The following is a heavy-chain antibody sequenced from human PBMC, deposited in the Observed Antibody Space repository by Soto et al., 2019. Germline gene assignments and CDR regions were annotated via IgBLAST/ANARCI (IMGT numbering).Heavy chain of an antibody. CDR3: AREVGGVVVAASYNWFDP. J-gene: IGHJ5*02. CDR1: GGSISSGGYY. V-gene: IGHV4-31*03. CDR2: IYYSGST. D-gene: IGHD2-15*01. Sequence: QVQLQESGPGLVKPSQTLSLTCTVSGGSISSGGYYWSWIRQHPGKGLEWIGYIYYSGSTYYNPSLKSRVTISVHTSKNQFSLKLSSVTAADTAVYYCAREVGGVVVAASYNWFDPWGQGTLVTVSS.